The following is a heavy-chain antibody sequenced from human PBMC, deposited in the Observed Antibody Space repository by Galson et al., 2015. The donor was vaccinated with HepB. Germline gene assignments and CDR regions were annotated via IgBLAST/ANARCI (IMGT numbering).Heavy chain of an antibody. V-gene: IGHV1-18*01. D-gene: IGHD3-22*01. CDR2: ISGNNGNT. J-gene: IGHJ3*02. CDR1: GYSFTAYS. Sequence: SVKVSCKASGYSFTAYSISWVRQAPGQGLEWMGWISGNNGNTDYAQKFQGRVTMTRDTTTSTAYLELSSLRSADTAIYYCARGGYTPYAFDSWGQGTRVSVSS. CDR3: ARGGYTPYAFDS.